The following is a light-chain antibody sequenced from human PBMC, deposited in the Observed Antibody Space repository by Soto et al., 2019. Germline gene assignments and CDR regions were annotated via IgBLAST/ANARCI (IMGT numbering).Light chain of an antibody. CDR2: AAS. CDR3: QQTYNVPQT. CDR1: QSIRTY. Sequence: DIQMTQFPSSLSASVGDRVTITCRASQSIRTYLNWFQQKPGKAPSLLIYAASTLQSGVPPRFSGSVSGAEFTLTLSSLQPEDTATYYCQQTYNVPQTYGQGTKVEIK. J-gene: IGKJ1*01. V-gene: IGKV1-39*01.